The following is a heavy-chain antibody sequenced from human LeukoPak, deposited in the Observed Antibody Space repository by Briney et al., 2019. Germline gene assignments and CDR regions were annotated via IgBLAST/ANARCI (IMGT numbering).Heavy chain of an antibody. Sequence: ETLSLTCTVSNGSISSRSYYWGWIRQSPGKGLEWIGSMYYSGSTYYKRSLKSRVTISGDTSKNQFSLKLSSVTAADTAVYYCARGDYGSGTYYFDYWGQGTLVTVSS. V-gene: IGHV4-39*07. D-gene: IGHD3-10*01. J-gene: IGHJ4*02. CDR1: NGSISSRSYY. CDR3: ARGDYGSGTYYFDY. CDR2: MYYSGST.